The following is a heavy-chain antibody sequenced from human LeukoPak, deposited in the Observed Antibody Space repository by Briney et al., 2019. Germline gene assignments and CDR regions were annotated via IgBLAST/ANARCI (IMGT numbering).Heavy chain of an antibody. D-gene: IGHD4-23*01. Sequence: GGSLRLSCAASGFTVSDYYMSWIRQAPGKGLEWVANIKQDGSEKYYVDSVKGRFTISRDNAKNSLYLQMNSLRAEDTAVYYCARDDDYGGNWGQGTLVTVSS. CDR2: IKQDGSEK. CDR1: GFTVSDYY. J-gene: IGHJ4*02. CDR3: ARDDDYGGN. V-gene: IGHV3-7*01.